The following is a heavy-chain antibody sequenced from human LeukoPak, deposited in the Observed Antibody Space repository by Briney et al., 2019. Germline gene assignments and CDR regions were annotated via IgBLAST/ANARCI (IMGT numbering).Heavy chain of an antibody. CDR2: IYYSGST. J-gene: IGHJ4*02. Sequence: SETQSLTCTVSGGSISSSSYYWGWIRQPPGKGLEWIASIYYSGSTYYNPSLKSRVTISVDTSKNQFSLKLSSVTAADTAVYYCASSYCSSTTCYYPFDYWGQGTLVTVSS. CDR3: ASSYCSSTTCYYPFDY. D-gene: IGHD2-2*01. CDR1: GGSISSSSYY. V-gene: IGHV4-39*01.